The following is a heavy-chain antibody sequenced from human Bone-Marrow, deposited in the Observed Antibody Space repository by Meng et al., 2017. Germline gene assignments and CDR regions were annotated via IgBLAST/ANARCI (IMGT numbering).Heavy chain of an antibody. CDR3: ARDEDISAAGKLFGDY. J-gene: IGHJ4*02. CDR1: GYNFPDYY. D-gene: IGHD6-25*01. Sequence: GQVGQAGAVGKKPGASVKVSCKPSGYNFPDYYIHWVRRAPGQGLEWMGRINPKSGDTHYAQKFQARVTMTGDTSISTAYMELSGLRSDDTAMYYCARDEDISAAGKLFGDYWGQGTLVTVSS. V-gene: IGHV1-2*06. CDR2: INPKSGDT.